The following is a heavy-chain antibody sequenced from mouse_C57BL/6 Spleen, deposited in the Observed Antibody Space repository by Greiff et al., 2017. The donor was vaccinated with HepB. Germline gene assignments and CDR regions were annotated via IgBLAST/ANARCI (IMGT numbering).Heavy chain of an antibody. Sequence: VQLKQSGPELVKPGASVKISCKASGYSFTGYYMNWVKQSPEKSLEWIGEINPSTGGTTYNQKFKAKATLTVDKSSSTAYMQLKSLTSEDSAVYYCARYPSGKLVWFAYWGQGTLVTVSA. V-gene: IGHV1-42*01. CDR2: INPSTGGT. CDR1: GYSFTGYY. J-gene: IGHJ3*01. D-gene: IGHD4-1*01. CDR3: ARYPSGKLVWFAY.